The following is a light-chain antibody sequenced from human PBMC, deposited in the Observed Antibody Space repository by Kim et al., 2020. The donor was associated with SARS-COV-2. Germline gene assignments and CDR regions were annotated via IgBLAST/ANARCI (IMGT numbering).Light chain of an antibody. J-gene: IGKJ4*01. Sequence: DIQMTQSPSTLSASVGDRVTITCRASQSVNSWLAWYQQKPGKAPKLLIYKASTLESGVPSRFSGSGSGTEFTLTISSLQPDDFATYYCQQCNGYPLTFGGGTKVEI. CDR2: KAS. V-gene: IGKV1-5*03. CDR3: QQCNGYPLT. CDR1: QSVNSW.